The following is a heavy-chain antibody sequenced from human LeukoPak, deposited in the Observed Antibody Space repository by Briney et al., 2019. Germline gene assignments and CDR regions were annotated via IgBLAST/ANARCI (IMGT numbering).Heavy chain of an antibody. CDR2: IYPGDSDT. Sequence: VESLKISCKASGYSFTTYWIGWVRQMPGKGLEWMGIIYPGDSDTRYSPSFQGQVTMSADKSISTAYLQWSSLKSSDTAMYYCARRYYYGSGSHFDYWGQGTLVTVSS. D-gene: IGHD3-10*01. CDR3: ARRYYYGSGSHFDY. J-gene: IGHJ4*02. CDR1: GYSFTTYW. V-gene: IGHV5-51*01.